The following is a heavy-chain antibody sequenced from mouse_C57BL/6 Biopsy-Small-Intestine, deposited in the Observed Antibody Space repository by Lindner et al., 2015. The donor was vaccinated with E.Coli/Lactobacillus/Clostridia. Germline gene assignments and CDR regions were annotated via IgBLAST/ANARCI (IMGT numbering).Heavy chain of an antibody. J-gene: IGHJ3*01. V-gene: IGHV1-82*01. Sequence: VQLQESGPELVKPGASVKISCKASGYAFSSSWMNWVKQRPGKGLEWIGRIYPGDGDSNYNGKFKGKATLTADKSSSTAYMQLSSLTSEDSAVYYCSPYYYGFAYWGQGTLVTVSA. CDR3: SPYYYGFAY. D-gene: IGHD1-1*01. CDR2: IYPGDGDS. CDR1: GYAFSSSW.